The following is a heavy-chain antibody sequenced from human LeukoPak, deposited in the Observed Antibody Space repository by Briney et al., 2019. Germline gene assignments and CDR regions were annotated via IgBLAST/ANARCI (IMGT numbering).Heavy chain of an antibody. J-gene: IGHJ4*02. CDR1: GGSISSYY. D-gene: IGHD6-13*01. V-gene: IGHV4-59*01. CDR3: ARTLRRSSSWYPNGGYFDY. CDR2: IYYSGST. Sequence: SETLSLTCTVSGGSISSYYWSWIRQPPGKGLEWIGYIYYSGSTDYNPSLKSRVTISVDTSKNQFSLKLSSVTAADTAVYYCARTLRRSSSWYPNGGYFDYWGQGTLVIVSS.